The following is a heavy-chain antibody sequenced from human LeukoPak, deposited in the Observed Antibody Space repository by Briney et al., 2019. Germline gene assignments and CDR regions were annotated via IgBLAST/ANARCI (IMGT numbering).Heavy chain of an antibody. CDR3: ARDGWI. Sequence: EGSLRLSCAASGFTFSSYAMHWVRQAPGKGLEWVAVISYDGSNKYYADSVKGRFTISRDNSKNTLYLQMNSLRAEDTAVYYCARDGWIWGQGTTVTVSS. CDR1: GFTFSSYA. V-gene: IGHV3-30-3*01. CDR2: ISYDGSNK. D-gene: IGHD2-15*01. J-gene: IGHJ6*02.